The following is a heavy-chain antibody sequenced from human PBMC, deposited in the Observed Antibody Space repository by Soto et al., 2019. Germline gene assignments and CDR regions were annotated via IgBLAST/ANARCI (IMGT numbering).Heavy chain of an antibody. CDR3: AKTGPYCGGDCSRYFYGMDV. Sequence: PGGSLRLSCAASGFAFRTYAMAWVRQAPGKGLEWVSGIWGSGDRTFYADSVEGRFTISRDNSRNTLYLQMYSLTAEDTALYYCAKTGPYCGGDCSRYFYGMDVWGQGTTVTVSS. CDR1: GFAFRTYA. CDR2: IWGSGDRT. J-gene: IGHJ6*02. V-gene: IGHV3-23*01. D-gene: IGHD2-21*02.